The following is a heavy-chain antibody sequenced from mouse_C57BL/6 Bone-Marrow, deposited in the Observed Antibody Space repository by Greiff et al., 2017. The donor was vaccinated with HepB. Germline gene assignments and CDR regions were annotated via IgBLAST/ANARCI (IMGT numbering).Heavy chain of an antibody. D-gene: IGHD1-1*01. CDR3: ARGGYYYGSSYGDY. V-gene: IGHV1-52*01. J-gene: IGHJ2*01. CDR2: IDPSDSET. CDR1: GYTFTSYW. Sequence: QVQLQQPGAELVRPGSSVKLSCKASGYTFTSYWMHWVKQRPIQGLEWIGNIDPSDSETHYNQKFKDKATLTVDKSSSTAYMQLSSLTSEDSAVYYCARGGYYYGSSYGDYWGQGTTLTVSS.